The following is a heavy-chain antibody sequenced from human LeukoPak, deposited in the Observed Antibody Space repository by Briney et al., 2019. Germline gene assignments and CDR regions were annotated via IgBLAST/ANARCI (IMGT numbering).Heavy chain of an antibody. J-gene: IGHJ5*02. D-gene: IGHD2-21*01. Sequence: GSLRLSCAAFGFTFSDDYMEWVRQAPGKGLEWIGSIYDSGSTYYNPSLKSRVTISVDTSKNQFSLKLNSVTAADTAVYYCARHCGPWGQGTLVTVSS. CDR3: ARHCGP. V-gene: IGHV4-38-2*01. CDR1: GFTFSDDY. CDR2: IYDSGST.